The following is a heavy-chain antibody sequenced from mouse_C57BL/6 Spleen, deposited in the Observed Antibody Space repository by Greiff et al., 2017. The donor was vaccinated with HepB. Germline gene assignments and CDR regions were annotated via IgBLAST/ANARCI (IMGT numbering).Heavy chain of an antibody. J-gene: IGHJ2*01. CDR2: IDPENGDT. Sequence: VQLQQSGAELVRPGASVKLSCTASGFNIKDDYMHWVKQRPEQGLEWIGWIDPENGDTEYASKFQGKATITADTSTNTAYLQLSSLTSEDTAVYYCTTWGSVYYWGQGTTLTVSS. V-gene: IGHV14-4*01. CDR1: GFNIKDDY. D-gene: IGHD3-1*01. CDR3: TTWGSVYY.